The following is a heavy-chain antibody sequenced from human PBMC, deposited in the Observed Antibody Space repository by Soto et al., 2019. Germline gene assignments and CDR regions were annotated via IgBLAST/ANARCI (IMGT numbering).Heavy chain of an antibody. V-gene: IGHV4-59*01. Sequence: QVQLQESGPGLVKPSETLSLTCTVSGGSISSYYWSWIRQPPGKGLEWIGYIFYSGSTNYNPSLKTRVTISVDTSKNQFSLKLSSVTAADTAVYYCARSRTVEENGYYFDYWGQGTLVTVSS. CDR3: ARSRTVEENGYYFDY. J-gene: IGHJ4*02. CDR1: GGSISSYY. CDR2: IFYSGST. D-gene: IGHD4-17*01.